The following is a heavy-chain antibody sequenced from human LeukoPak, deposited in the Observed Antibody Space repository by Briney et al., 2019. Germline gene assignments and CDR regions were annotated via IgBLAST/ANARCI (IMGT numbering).Heavy chain of an antibody. J-gene: IGHJ6*02. V-gene: IGHV3-7*01. D-gene: IGHD4-11*01. Sequence: GGSLRLSCAASGFTFSSYWMSWVRQAPGKGLEWVANIKQDGSEKYYVDSVKGRFTISRDNAKNSLYLQMNSLRAEDTAVYYCASPTTKGPYYYYGMDVWGQGTTVTVSS. CDR3: ASPTTKGPYYYYGMDV. CDR2: IKQDGSEK. CDR1: GFTFSSYW.